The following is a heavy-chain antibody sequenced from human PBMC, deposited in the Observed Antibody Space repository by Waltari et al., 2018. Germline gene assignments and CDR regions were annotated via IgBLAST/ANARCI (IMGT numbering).Heavy chain of an antibody. V-gene: IGHV3-74*01. CDR1: GFTFSSYW. J-gene: IGHJ5*02. Sequence: EVQLVESGGGLVQPGGSLRLSCAASGFTFSSYWMHWVRQAPGKGLVWVSRINAEGGSTSYADSVKGRFTISRDNANNTLYLQMNSLRAEDTAVYYCTRSRYCSTTSCQVDWFDPWGQGTLVTVSS. CDR2: INAEGGST. CDR3: TRSRYCSTTSCQVDWFDP. D-gene: IGHD2-2*01.